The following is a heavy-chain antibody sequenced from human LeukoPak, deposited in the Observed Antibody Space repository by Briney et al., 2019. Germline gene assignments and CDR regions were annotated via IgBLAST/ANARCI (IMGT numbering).Heavy chain of an antibody. CDR1: GFTFSSYG. CDR2: ISYDGSNK. V-gene: IGHV3-30*18. CDR3: AKDNEAAVAVY. D-gene: IGHD6-19*01. Sequence: GGSLRLSCAASGFTFSSYGMHWVRQAPGKGLEWVAVISYDGSNKYYADSVKGRFTISRDNSKNTLYLQMNSLRAEDTAVYYCAKDNEAAVAVYWGQGTLVTVSS. J-gene: IGHJ4*02.